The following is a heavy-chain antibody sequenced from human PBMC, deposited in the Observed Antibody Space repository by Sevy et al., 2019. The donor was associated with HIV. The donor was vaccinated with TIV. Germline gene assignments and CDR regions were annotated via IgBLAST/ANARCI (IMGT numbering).Heavy chain of an antibody. J-gene: IGHJ4*02. CDR3: ARAYYDSSSYYYHNSYYFDY. CDR2: IYYSGST. Sequence: SETLSLTCTVSGGSISSGDYYWGWIRQPPGKGLEWIGYIYYSGSTYYNPSLKSRVTISVDTSKNQFSLKLSSVTAADTAVYYWARAYYDSSSYYYHNSYYFDYWGQGTLVTVSS. D-gene: IGHD3-22*01. V-gene: IGHV4-30-4*01. CDR1: GGSISSGDYY.